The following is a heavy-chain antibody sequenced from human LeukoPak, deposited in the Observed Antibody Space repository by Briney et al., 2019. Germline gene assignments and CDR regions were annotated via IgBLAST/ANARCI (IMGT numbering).Heavy chain of an antibody. D-gene: IGHD3-3*01. J-gene: IGHJ4*02. CDR1: GYTFTSYG. V-gene: IGHV1-46*01. CDR2: INPSGGST. CDR3: ARDPITIFGVVITKEYYFDY. Sequence: ASVKVSCKASGYTFTSYGISWVRQAPGQGLEWMGIINPSGGSTSYAQKFQGRVTMTRDTSTSTVYMELSSLRSEDTAVYYCARDPITIFGVVITKEYYFDYWGQGTLVTVSS.